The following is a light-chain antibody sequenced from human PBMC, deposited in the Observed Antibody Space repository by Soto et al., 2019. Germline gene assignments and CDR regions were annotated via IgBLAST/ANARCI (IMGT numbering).Light chain of an antibody. CDR1: QSVSSTY. J-gene: IGKJ5*01. Sequence: EIVMTQSPATLSVSPGERATLSCRASQSVSSTYLAWYQQQPGQAPRLLIYGASSRATGIPDRFSGSGSGTDFTLTISRLEPEDFAVYYCQQYGSSSWTFGQGTRLEIK. V-gene: IGKV3-20*01. CDR3: QQYGSSSWT. CDR2: GAS.